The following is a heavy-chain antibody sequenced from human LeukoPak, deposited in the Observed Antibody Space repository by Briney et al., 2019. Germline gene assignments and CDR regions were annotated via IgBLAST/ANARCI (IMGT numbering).Heavy chain of an antibody. J-gene: IGHJ4*02. V-gene: IGHV3-23*01. Sequence: GGSLRLSCAASGFTFSSYAMSWVRQAPGKGLEWVSAISGSGGSTYYADSVKGRFTISRDNSKNTLYLQMNGLRAEDTAVYYCAKVRGGVPAAQYVDYWGQGTLVTVSS. CDR2: ISGSGGST. D-gene: IGHD2-2*01. CDR3: AKVRGGVPAAQYVDY. CDR1: GFTFSSYA.